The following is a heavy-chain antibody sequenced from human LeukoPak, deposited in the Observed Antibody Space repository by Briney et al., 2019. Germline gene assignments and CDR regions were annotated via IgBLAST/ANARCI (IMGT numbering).Heavy chain of an antibody. CDR2: IYYSGST. D-gene: IGHD3-3*01. V-gene: IGHV4-39*01. CDR1: GGSISSGGYY. CDR3: ARQDTIFGVVLSGMDV. Sequence: SETLSLTCTVSGGSISSGGYYWSWIRQHPGKGLEWIGYIYYSGSTYYNPSLKSRVTISVDTSKNQFSLKLSSVTAADTAVYYCARQDTIFGVVLSGMDVWGQGTTVTVSS. J-gene: IGHJ6*02.